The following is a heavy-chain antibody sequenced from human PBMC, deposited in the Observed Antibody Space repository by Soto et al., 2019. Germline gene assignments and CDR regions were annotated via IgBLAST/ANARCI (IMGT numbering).Heavy chain of an antibody. CDR3: ARDLHYGGSLAWFDP. CDR2: IYYSGGT. J-gene: IGHJ5*02. V-gene: IGHV4-59*01. D-gene: IGHD2-15*01. CDR1: GASISSYY. Sequence: SETLSLTCSVSGASISSYYWSWIRQPPGKGLEWIGYIYYSGGTTYSPSLQNRVTISLDTSKNLFSLKVTSVTAADTAVYYCARDLHYGGSLAWFDPWGQGTPVTVSS.